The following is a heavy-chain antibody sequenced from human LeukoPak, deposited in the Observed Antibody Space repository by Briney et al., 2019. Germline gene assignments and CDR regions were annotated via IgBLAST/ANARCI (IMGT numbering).Heavy chain of an antibody. CDR2: IYYSGST. CDR3: ARHRLVGANNKNFDY. V-gene: IGHV4-39*01. D-gene: IGHD1-26*01. CDR1: GGSISSSSYY. Sequence: SETLSLTCTVSGGSISSSSYYWGWIRQPPGKGLEWIGSIYYSGSTYYNPSLKSRVTISVDTSKNQFSLKLSSVTAADTAVHYCARHRLVGANNKNFDYWGQGTLVTVSS. J-gene: IGHJ4*02.